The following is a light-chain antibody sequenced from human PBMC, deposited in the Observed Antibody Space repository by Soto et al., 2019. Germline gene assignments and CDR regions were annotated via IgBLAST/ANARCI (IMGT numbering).Light chain of an antibody. Sequence: DIQMTQSPTTMSASIGDRVTITCRASQSISNRLAWYQQKPGKAPKLLIYEASSLESGVPSSFSGSGSGTDFTLTISSLKPDDFATYYCQQYSRSKTFGQGTKVDIK. CDR2: EAS. V-gene: IGKV1-5*03. CDR3: QQYSRSKT. J-gene: IGKJ1*01. CDR1: QSISNR.